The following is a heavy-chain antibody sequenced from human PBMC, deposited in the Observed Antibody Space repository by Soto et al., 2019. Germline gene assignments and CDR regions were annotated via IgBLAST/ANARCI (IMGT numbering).Heavy chain of an antibody. D-gene: IGHD6-13*01. CDR3: ARVTAAGSNWFDP. V-gene: IGHV3-11*01. J-gene: IGHJ5*02. Sequence: AGGSLRLSCAASGFTFSDYYMSWIRQAPGKGLEWVSYISSSGSTIYYADSVKGRFTISRDNAKNSLYLQMNSLRAEDTAVYYCARVTAAGSNWFDPWGQGTLVTVSS. CDR2: ISSSGSTI. CDR1: GFTFSDYY.